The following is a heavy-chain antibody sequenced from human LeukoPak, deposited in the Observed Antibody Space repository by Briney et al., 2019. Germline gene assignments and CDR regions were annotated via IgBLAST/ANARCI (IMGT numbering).Heavy chain of an antibody. CDR1: GFTFSSYG. J-gene: IGHJ4*02. CDR3: AKDHSMGAIH. D-gene: IGHD1-26*01. CDR2: IRYDGKIK. V-gene: IGHV3-30*02. Sequence: GGSLRLSCAASGFTFSSYGMHWLRQAPGKGLYWVAFIRYDGKIKYYADTVKGRFTISRDNSKNTLYLQMSSLRAEDTAVYYCAKDHSMGAIHWGQGTLVTVSS.